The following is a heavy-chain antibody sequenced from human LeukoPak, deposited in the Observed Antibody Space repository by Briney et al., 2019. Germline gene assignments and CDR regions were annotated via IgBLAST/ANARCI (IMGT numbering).Heavy chain of an antibody. D-gene: IGHD3-10*01. Sequence: AGGSLRLSCAGSGFTFNNYAMSWVRQAPGKGLVWVSRINSDGSSTSYADSVKGRFTISRDNAKNTLYLQMNSLRAEDTAVYYCARSFRSSGSENFDYWGQGTLVTVSS. CDR2: INSDGSST. CDR3: ARSFRSSGSENFDY. J-gene: IGHJ4*02. CDR1: GFTFNNYA. V-gene: IGHV3-74*01.